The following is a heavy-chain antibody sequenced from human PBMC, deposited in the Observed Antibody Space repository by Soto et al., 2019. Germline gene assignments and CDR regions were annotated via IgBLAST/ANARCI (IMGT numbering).Heavy chain of an antibody. J-gene: IGHJ3*02. Sequence: QVKLVESGGGVVQPGRSLRLSCAASGFTFSSYGMHWVRQAPGKGLEWVAVIWYDGSNKYYADSVKGRFTISTDNSKNTLCLQMNSQRHEDTAGYYCARPTAVGGYLWSFDILGQGTMVTVSS. CDR1: GFTFSSYG. V-gene: IGHV3-33*01. CDR2: IWYDGSNK. CDR3: ARPTAVGGYLWSFDI. D-gene: IGHD6-19*01.